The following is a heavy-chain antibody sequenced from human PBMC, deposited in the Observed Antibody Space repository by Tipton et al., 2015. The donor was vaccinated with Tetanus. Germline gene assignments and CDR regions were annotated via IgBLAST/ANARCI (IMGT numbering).Heavy chain of an antibody. CDR3: ARSYYDLLTGNYIPYYFDC. CDR1: GDSISSGGYY. V-gene: IGHV4-31*03. Sequence: TLSLTCSVSGDSISSGGYYWSWIRQHPGKGLEWIGYIYSSGTTNYNPSLRSRVTMSVDTSKNQFSLELTSVTAADTAVYYCARSYYDLLTGNYIPYYFDCWGPGSLVAVAS. J-gene: IGHJ4*02. CDR2: IYSSGTT. D-gene: IGHD3-9*01.